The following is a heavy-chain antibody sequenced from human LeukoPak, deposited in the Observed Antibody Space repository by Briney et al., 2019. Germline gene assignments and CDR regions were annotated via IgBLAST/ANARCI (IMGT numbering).Heavy chain of an antibody. CDR1: GGSISSGSYY. V-gene: IGHV4-61*02. CDR3: ARACVGGYCSSTSCHMGYYYYYMDV. Sequence: TLSLTCTVSGGSISSGSYYWSWIRQPAGKGLEWIGRIYTSGSTNCNPSLKSRVTISVDTSKNQFSLKLSSVTAADTAVYYCARACVGGYCSSTSCHMGYYYYYMDVWGKGTTVTVSS. CDR2: IYTSGST. J-gene: IGHJ6*03. D-gene: IGHD2-2*01.